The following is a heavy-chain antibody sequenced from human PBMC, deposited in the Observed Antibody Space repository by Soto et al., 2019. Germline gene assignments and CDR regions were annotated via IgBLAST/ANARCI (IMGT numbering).Heavy chain of an antibody. CDR1: GGTFSSYA. J-gene: IGHJ5*02. Sequence: ASVKVSCKXSGGTFSSYAISWVRQAPGQGLEWMGGIIPIFGTANYAQKFQGRVTITADESTSTAYMELSSLRPEDTAVYYCARGNHYDSSGYYQTRYNWFDPWGQGTLVTVSS. CDR3: ARGNHYDSSGYYQTRYNWFDP. D-gene: IGHD3-22*01. CDR2: IIPIFGTA. V-gene: IGHV1-69*13.